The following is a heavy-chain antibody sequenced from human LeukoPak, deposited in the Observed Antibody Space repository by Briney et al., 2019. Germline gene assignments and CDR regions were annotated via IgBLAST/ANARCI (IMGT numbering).Heavy chain of an antibody. D-gene: IGHD3-10*01. V-gene: IGHV4-39*07. CDR3: AKDSSMLRGPIVIYYFDF. Sequence: PSETLSLTCTVSGGSISSSSYYWGWIRQPPGKGLEWIGSIYYSGSTYYNPSLKSRVTISVDTSKNQFSLKVSSVTAADTAVYYCAKDSSMLRGPIVIYYFDFWGQGTLVTVSS. CDR1: GGSISSSSYY. J-gene: IGHJ4*02. CDR2: IYYSGST.